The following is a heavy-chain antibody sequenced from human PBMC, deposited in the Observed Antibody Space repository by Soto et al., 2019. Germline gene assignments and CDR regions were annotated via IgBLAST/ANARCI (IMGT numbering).Heavy chain of an antibody. J-gene: IGHJ3*01. CDR3: ASNVAADDALYV. V-gene: IGHV4-30-2*01. Sequence: TLSLTCAVSGGSISSGGYSWTWIRQPPGKGLEWIGYIYHSGNTHYNPSLKSRVTISGDRSKNPFTLNLSSVTAADTAVDDGASNVAADDALYVWGQGTMGTVSS. D-gene: IGHD2-15*01. CDR2: IYHSGNT. CDR1: GGSISSGGYS.